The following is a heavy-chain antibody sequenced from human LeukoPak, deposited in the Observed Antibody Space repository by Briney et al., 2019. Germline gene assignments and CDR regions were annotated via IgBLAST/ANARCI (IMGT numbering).Heavy chain of an antibody. V-gene: IGHV3-9*01. CDR2: ISWNSGSI. Sequence: SLRLSCAASGFTFDDYAMHWVRQAPGKGLEWVSGISWNSGSIGYADSVKGRFTISRDNAKNSLYLQMNSLRAEDTALYYCASSSWYGVYWGQGTPVTVSS. D-gene: IGHD6-13*01. CDR3: ASSSWYGVY. CDR1: GFTFDDYA. J-gene: IGHJ4*02.